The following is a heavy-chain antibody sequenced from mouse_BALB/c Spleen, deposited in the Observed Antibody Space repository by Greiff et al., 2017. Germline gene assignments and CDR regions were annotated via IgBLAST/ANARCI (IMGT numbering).Heavy chain of an antibody. CDR2: ILPGSGST. J-gene: IGHJ4*01. CDR1: GYTFSSYW. V-gene: IGHV1-9*01. D-gene: IGHD1-1*01. Sequence: QVQLQQSGAELMKPGASVKISCKATGYTFSSYWIEWVKQRPGHGLEWIGEILPGSGSTNYNEKFKGKATFTADTSSNTAYMQLSSLTSEDAAVYYCAVLLRRIYYAMDYWGQGTSVTVSS. CDR3: AVLLRRIYYAMDY.